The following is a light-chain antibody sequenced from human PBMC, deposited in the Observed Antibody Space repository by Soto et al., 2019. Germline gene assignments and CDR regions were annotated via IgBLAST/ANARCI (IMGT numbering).Light chain of an antibody. Sequence: DIQMTQSPSTLSASVGDRVTITCRAGQSISSWLAWYQQKPGKAPKLLIYKASTLESGVPSNFSGSGSGTEFTLTISSLQPEDFATYYCQQYNSYPWTFGQGTKV. J-gene: IGKJ1*01. CDR3: QQYNSYPWT. CDR2: KAS. V-gene: IGKV1-5*03. CDR1: QSISSW.